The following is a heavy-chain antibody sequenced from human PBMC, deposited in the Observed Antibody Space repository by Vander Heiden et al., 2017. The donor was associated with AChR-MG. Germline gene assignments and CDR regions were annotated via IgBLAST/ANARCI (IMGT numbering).Heavy chain of an antibody. D-gene: IGHD3-22*01. CDR2: IDYRGST. Sequence: QVQMQESGPGLVKPSQTLSLTCTVSGGSIGSGDYYWRWIRQPSGKGLEGMGDIDYRGSTYYNPSLKSRGTISGDTSKNQVSLKLSSGTAADTAVYYCGSYSSGYPQYFQHWGQGTLVTVSS. CDR1: GGSIGSGDYY. V-gene: IGHV4-30-4*01. J-gene: IGHJ1*01. CDR3: GSYSSGYPQYFQH.